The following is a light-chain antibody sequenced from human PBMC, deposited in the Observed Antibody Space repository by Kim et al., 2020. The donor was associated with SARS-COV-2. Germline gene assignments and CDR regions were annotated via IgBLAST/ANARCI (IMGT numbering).Light chain of an antibody. J-gene: IGKJ2*01. CDR1: QSITTY. CDR2: SAS. V-gene: IGKV3-15*01. Sequence: EIVMTQSPATLSVSPGERATLSCRASQSITTYLAWYQQKPGQAPRLLIHSASTRATGVPARFSASGSGTEFTLTISSLQSEDFAVYYCHQYSDWPPGDTFGQGTKVEIK. CDR3: HQYSDWPPGDT.